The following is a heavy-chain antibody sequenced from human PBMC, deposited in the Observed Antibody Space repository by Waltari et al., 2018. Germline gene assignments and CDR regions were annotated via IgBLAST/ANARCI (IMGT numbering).Heavy chain of an antibody. V-gene: IGHV3-21*01. D-gene: IGHD3-9*01. CDR2: ISSSSRYI. CDR1: GFTFSSYS. Sequence: EVQLVESGGGLVKPGGSLRLSCAASGFTFSSYSMNWVRQAPGKGLEWVSSISSSSRYIYYGDSVKGRFTISRANANNSLFLQMNSMEVDDMAVDYGARDCWYYILAGYRGKGEGVFDYWGQGTLVTVSS. J-gene: IGHJ4*02. CDR3: ARDCWYYILAGYRGKGEGVFDY.